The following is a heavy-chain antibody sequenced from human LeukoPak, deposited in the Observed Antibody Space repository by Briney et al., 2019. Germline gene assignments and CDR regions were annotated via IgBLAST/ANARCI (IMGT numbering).Heavy chain of an antibody. J-gene: IGHJ6*02. CDR3: ATGQGHGMDV. CDR2: INSDGSST. CDR1: GSTFSSYW. V-gene: IGHV3-74*01. Sequence: GGSLRLSCAASGSTFSSYWMHWVRQAPGKGLVWVSRINSDGSSTIYADSVKGRFTISRDNAKNTLYLQMNSLRAEDTAVYYCATGQGHGMDVWGQGTTVTVSS. D-gene: IGHD1-14*01.